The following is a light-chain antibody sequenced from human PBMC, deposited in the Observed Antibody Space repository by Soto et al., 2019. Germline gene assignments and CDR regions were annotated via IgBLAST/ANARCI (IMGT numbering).Light chain of an antibody. CDR2: EVS. Sequence: QSALTQPPSASGSPGQSVTLSCTGTSSDVGGYNYVSWYQQHPGKAPKLMIYEVSKRPSGVPDRFSGSKSGNTASLTVSGLQAEDEADYYCSSYAGSNDVVFGGGTSSPS. CDR3: SSYAGSNDVV. J-gene: IGLJ2*01. V-gene: IGLV2-8*01. CDR1: SSDVGGYNY.